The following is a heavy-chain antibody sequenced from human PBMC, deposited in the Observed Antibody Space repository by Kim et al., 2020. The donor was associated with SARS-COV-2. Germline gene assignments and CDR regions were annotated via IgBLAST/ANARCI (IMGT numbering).Heavy chain of an antibody. Sequence: SETLSLTCTVSGGSISSYYWSWIRQPPGKGLEWIGYIYYSGSTNYNPSLKSRVTISVDTSKNQFSLKLSSVTAADTAVYYCARESSGWKPLPSWFDPWGQGTLVTVSS. J-gene: IGHJ5*02. CDR2: IYYSGST. D-gene: IGHD6-19*01. CDR1: GGSISSYY. V-gene: IGHV4-59*01. CDR3: ARESSGWKPLPSWFDP.